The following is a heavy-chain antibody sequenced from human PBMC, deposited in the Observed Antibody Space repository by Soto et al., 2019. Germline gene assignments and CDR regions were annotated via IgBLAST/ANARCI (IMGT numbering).Heavy chain of an antibody. D-gene: IGHD3-22*01. Sequence: ASVKVSCKASGYTFTSYGISLVRQAPGQGLEWMGWISAYNGNTNYAQKLQGRVTMTTDTSTSTAYMELRSLRSDDTAVYYCGRVVYYYDSSGYESTLDYWGQGPLVPFSP. CDR1: GYTFTSYG. CDR3: GRVVYYYDSSGYESTLDY. CDR2: ISAYNGNT. V-gene: IGHV1-18*01. J-gene: IGHJ4*02.